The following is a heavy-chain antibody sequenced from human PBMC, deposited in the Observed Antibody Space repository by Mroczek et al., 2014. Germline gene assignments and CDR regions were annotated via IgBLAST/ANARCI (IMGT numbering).Heavy chain of an antibody. D-gene: IGHD3-16*02. CDR3: TRDLITFGGVIEGGTDY. J-gene: IGHJ4*02. V-gene: IGHV3-49*03. CDR1: GFTFGDYA. CDR2: IRSKAYGGTT. Sequence: EVQLLESGGGLVQPGRSLRLSCTASGFTFGDYAMSWFRQAPGKGLEWVGFIRSKAYGGTTEYAASVKGRFTISRDDSKSIAYLQMNSLKTEDTAVYYCTRDLITFGGVIEGGTDYWGQGTLGHRLL.